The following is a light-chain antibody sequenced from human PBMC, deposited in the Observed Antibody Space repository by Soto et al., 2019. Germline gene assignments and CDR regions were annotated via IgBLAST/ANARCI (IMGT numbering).Light chain of an antibody. Sequence: EIVLTQSPGTLSLSPGDSAALSCRASESVASNYLAWYQHKRGQAPRLLIYTASSRASGIPDRFSGGGSGADFTLTISRLEPEDSAVYYCQQYGSSPWTVGQGTKVEI. V-gene: IGKV3-20*01. CDR3: QQYGSSPWT. J-gene: IGKJ1*01. CDR1: ESVASNY. CDR2: TAS.